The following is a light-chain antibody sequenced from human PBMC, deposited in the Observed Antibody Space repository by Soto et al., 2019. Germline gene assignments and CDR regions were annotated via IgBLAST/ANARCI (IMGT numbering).Light chain of an antibody. CDR3: PQNTNRPPCT. CDR2: GAS. CDR1: QSVSSN. V-gene: IGKV3-15*01. J-gene: IGKJ3*01. Sequence: EIVMTQSPATLSVSPGERATLSCRASQSVSSNLAWYQQKPGQAPRLLIYGASTRATGIPARFSGGGSGTDFTPNISILPSEDFAVYYCPQNTNRPPCTFGPGTKVAIK.